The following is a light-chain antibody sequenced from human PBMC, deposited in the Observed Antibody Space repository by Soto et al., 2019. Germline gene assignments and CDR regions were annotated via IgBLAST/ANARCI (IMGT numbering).Light chain of an antibody. CDR1: SSDVGGYNY. V-gene: IGLV2-8*01. CDR3: SSYAGSNNLV. J-gene: IGLJ2*01. Sequence: QSVLTQPPSASGSPGQSVTISCTGTSSDVGGYNYVSWYQQHPGKAPKLMIYEVSKRPSGVPDRFSGSKSGNTASLPVSGLPAEDEADYYCSSYAGSNNLVFGGGTQLTVL. CDR2: EVS.